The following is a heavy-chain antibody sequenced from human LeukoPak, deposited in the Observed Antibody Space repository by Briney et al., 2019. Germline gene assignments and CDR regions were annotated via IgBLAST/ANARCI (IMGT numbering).Heavy chain of an antibody. Sequence: ASVKVSCKASGGTFSSYAISWVRQAPGQGLEWMGGIIPIFGTANYAQKFQGRVTITADESTSTAYMELSSLRSEDTAVYYCARGIILTGYGLWYFDYWDQGTLVTVSS. CDR1: GGTFSSYA. J-gene: IGHJ4*02. CDR2: IIPIFGTA. CDR3: ARGIILTGYGLWYFDY. D-gene: IGHD3-9*01. V-gene: IGHV1-69*13.